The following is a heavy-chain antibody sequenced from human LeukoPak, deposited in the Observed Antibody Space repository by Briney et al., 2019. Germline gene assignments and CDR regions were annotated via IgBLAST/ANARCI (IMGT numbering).Heavy chain of an antibody. D-gene: IGHD4-17*01. Sequence: GGSLRLSCAASGFTFSDYYMSWIRQAPGKGLEWVSYISSSGNTIYYADSVKGRFTISRDNAKNSLYLQMNSLRAEDTAVYYCARDSTGINYYGMDVRGQGTTVTVSS. V-gene: IGHV3-11*01. CDR3: ARDSTGINYYGMDV. CDR2: ISSSGNTI. CDR1: GFTFSDYY. J-gene: IGHJ6*02.